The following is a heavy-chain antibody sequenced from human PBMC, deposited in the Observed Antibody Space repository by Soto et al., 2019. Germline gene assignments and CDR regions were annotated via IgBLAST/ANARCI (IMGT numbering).Heavy chain of an antibody. CDR2: INPSGGST. D-gene: IGHD3-3*01. J-gene: IGHJ6*02. V-gene: IGHV1-46*01. Sequence: ASVKVSCKASGYTFTSYYMHWVRQAPGQGLEWMGIINPSGGSTSYAQKFQGRVTMTRDTSTSTVYMELSSLRSEDTAVYYCARSSRVGVVIISYGMDVWGQGTTVTVSS. CDR1: GYTFTSYY. CDR3: ARSSRVGVVIISYGMDV.